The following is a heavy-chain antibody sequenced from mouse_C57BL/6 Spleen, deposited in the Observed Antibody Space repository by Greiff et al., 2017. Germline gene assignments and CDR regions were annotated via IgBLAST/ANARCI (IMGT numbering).Heavy chain of an antibody. CDR3: TRREGAFDV. Sequence: QVQLKQSGAELLRPGASVPLSCKASGYTFTDYEMHWVKQTPVHGLELIGAIDPETGGTAYKQKFKGTAIMTADKSSSTAYMELRSLTAEDSAVYYCTRREGAFDVWGTVTTGTVSS. CDR1: GYTFTDYE. J-gene: IGHJ1*03. V-gene: IGHV1-15*01. CDR2: IDPETGGT.